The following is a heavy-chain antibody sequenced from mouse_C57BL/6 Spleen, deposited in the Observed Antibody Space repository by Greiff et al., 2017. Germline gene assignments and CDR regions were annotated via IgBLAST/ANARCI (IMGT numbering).Heavy chain of an antibody. J-gene: IGHJ2*01. V-gene: IGHV14-3*01. Sequence: VQLQQSVAELVRPGASVKLSCTASGFNIKNTYMHWVKQRPEQGLEWIGRIDPANGNSKYAPKFQGKAPITADTSSTTGYLQLSSLTTEDTDIYDGERRGGERDGNYVFDYWGQGTTLTVSS. D-gene: IGHD2-1*01. CDR3: ERRGGERDGNYVFDY. CDR2: IDPANGNS. CDR1: GFNIKNTY.